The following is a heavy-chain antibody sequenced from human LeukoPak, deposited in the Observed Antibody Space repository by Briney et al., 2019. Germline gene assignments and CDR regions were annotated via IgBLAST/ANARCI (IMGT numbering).Heavy chain of an antibody. CDR1: GFTFSTYG. CDR3: AKEFNRGLPDY. D-gene: IGHD2-21*01. Sequence: GGSLRLSCAASGFTFSTYGMHWVRQAPGKGLEWVAVISYDGSNEYYADSVKGRFTISRDNSKNTLYLQMSSLRAEDTAAYYCAKEFNRGLPDYWGQGTLVTVPS. V-gene: IGHV3-30*18. J-gene: IGHJ4*02. CDR2: ISYDGSNE.